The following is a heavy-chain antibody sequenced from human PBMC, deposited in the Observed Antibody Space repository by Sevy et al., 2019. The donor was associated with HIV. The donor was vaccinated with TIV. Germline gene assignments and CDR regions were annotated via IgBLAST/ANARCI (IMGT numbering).Heavy chain of an antibody. CDR2: IIPILGTV. CDR3: ARGGGNGWYYFDY. CDR1: GGTFSTYG. Sequence: ASVKVSCKASGGTFSTYGIIWVRQAPGQGPEWMGGIIPILGTVNYAQKFQGRVTITADESTKTAYMELSSLRSEDTAVYYCARGGGNGWYYFDYWGQETLVTVSS. V-gene: IGHV1-69*13. D-gene: IGHD6-19*01. J-gene: IGHJ4*02.